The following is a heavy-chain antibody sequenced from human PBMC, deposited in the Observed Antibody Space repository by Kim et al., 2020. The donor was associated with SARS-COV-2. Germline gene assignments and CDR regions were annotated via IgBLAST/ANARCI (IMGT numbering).Heavy chain of an antibody. CDR1: GFTFSSYS. J-gene: IGHJ4*02. Sequence: GGSLRLSCAASGFTFSSYSMNWVRQAPGKGLVWVSSISSSSSYTYYADSVKGRFTISRDNAKNSLYLQMNSLRAEDTAVYYCASGPRGYSYGYVDYWVQGSLLTVSS. D-gene: IGHD5-18*01. CDR2: ISSSSSYT. V-gene: IGHV3-21*01. CDR3: ASGPRGYSYGYVDY.